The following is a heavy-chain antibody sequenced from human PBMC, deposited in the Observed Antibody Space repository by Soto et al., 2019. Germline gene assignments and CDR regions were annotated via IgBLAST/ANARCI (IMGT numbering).Heavy chain of an antibody. J-gene: IGHJ6*02. CDR1: GGSISSYY. CDR2: IYYSGST. Sequence: PSETLSLTCTVSGGSISSYYWSWIRQPPGKGLEWIGYIYYSGSTNYNPSLKSRGTISVDTSKNQFSLKLSSVTAADTAVYYCARDTAYYGMDVWGQGTTVTVS. V-gene: IGHV4-59*01. CDR3: ARDTAYYGMDV.